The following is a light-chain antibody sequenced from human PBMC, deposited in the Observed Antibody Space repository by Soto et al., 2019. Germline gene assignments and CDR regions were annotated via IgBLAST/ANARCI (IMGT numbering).Light chain of an antibody. Sequence: ETVLTQSPGTLSLSPGERATLSCRASQSVSSSYLAWYQQKPGQAPRLLIYGASSRATGIPDRFSGSGSGTDFTLTISRPEPEDFAVYYCQQYGSSLWTFGQGTKVEIK. CDR1: QSVSSSY. CDR3: QQYGSSLWT. J-gene: IGKJ1*01. CDR2: GAS. V-gene: IGKV3-20*01.